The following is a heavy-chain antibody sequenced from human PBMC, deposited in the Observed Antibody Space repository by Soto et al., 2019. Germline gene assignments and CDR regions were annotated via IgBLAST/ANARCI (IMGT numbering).Heavy chain of an antibody. CDR2: IKQDGSEK. CDR3: ARETVELATNG. V-gene: IGHV3-7*01. Sequence: EVQLVESGGGLVQPGGSLRLSCAASGFTFSSYWMSWVRQAPGKGLEWVANIKQDGSEKYYVDSVKGRFTIPRDNAENSLFLQMSSLRAEDTAVYYCARETVELATNGWGQGTLVTVSS. J-gene: IGHJ4*02. CDR1: GFTFSSYW. D-gene: IGHD2-8*01.